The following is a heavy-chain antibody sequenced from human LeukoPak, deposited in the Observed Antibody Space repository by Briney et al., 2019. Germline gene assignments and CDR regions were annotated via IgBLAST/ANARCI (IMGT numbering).Heavy chain of an antibody. CDR1: GFTFSSYA. CDR3: ARDWYYYDSSSYGMDV. D-gene: IGHD3-22*01. CDR2: IKQDGSEK. Sequence: GGSLRLSCAASGFTFSSYAMSWVRQAPGKGLEWVAHIKQDGSEKYYVDSVKGRFTISRDNAKNSLYLQMNSLRAEDTAVYYCARDWYYYDSSSYGMDVWGQGTTVTVSS. J-gene: IGHJ6*02. V-gene: IGHV3-7*01.